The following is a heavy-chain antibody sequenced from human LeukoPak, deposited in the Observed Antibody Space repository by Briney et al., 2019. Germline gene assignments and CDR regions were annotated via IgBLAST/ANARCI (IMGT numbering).Heavy chain of an antibody. V-gene: IGHV3-15*01. CDR1: GFTFSNAW. D-gene: IGHD4-23*01. CDR3: TTRYGGTRDAFDI. Sequence: GGSLRLSCAASGFTFSNAWMSWVRQAPGKGLEWVGRIKSKIDGGTTNYAAPVKGRFTISRDDSKNTLYLQMNSLKTEDTAVYYCTTRYGGTRDAFDIWGQGTMVTVSS. CDR2: IKSKIDGGTT. J-gene: IGHJ3*02.